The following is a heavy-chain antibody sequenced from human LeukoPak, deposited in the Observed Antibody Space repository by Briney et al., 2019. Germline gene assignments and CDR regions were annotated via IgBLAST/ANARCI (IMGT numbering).Heavy chain of an antibody. Sequence: SETLSLTCTVSGGSISSYYWSWIRQPPGKGLEWIGYIYYSGSTNYNPSLKSRVTISVDTSKNQFSLKLSSVTAADTAVYYCARDSPLYGSGSYYNDEYFQHWGQGTLVTVSS. D-gene: IGHD3-10*01. CDR3: ARDSPLYGSGSYYNDEYFQH. J-gene: IGHJ1*01. CDR1: GGSISSYY. CDR2: IYYSGST. V-gene: IGHV4-59*01.